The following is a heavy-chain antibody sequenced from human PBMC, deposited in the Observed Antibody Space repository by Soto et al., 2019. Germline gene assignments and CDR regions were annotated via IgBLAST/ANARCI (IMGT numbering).Heavy chain of an antibody. CDR2: FDPEDGET. CDR3: ATAGVMYSSSLDY. D-gene: IGHD6-13*01. CDR1: GYTLTELS. J-gene: IGHJ4*02. Sequence: ASMKVSCKVSGYTLTELSMHWVRQAPGKGLDWMGGFDPEDGETIYAQKFQGRVTMTEDTSTDTAYMELSSLRSEDTAVYYCATAGVMYSSSLDYWGQGTLVTVSS. V-gene: IGHV1-24*01.